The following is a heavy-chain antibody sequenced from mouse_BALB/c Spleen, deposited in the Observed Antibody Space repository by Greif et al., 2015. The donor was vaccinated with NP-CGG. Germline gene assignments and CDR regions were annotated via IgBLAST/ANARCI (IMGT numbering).Heavy chain of an antibody. CDR3: ARLYGNYDYAMDY. Sequence: VHVKQSGGGLVQPGGSLKLSCAASGFTFSSYGMSWVRQTPDKRLELVATINSNGGSTYYPDSVKGRFTISRDNAKNTLYLQMSSLKSEDTAMYYCARLYGNYDYAMDYWGQGTSVTVSS. V-gene: IGHV5-6-3*01. CDR2: INSNGGST. J-gene: IGHJ4*01. D-gene: IGHD2-1*01. CDR1: GFTFSSYG.